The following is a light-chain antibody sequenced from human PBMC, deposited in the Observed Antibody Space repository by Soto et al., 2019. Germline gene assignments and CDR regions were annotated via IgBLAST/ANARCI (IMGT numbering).Light chain of an antibody. Sequence: DIQMTQSPSTLSASVGDRVTITCRASQSVNRWLAWYQQKPGGATKLLISKTSVLENGVPSRFSGSGFGTEFTLTISSLQQEDVATYYCQQFQAFSTFGPGTRVEHK. CDR3: QQFQAFST. CDR1: QSVNRW. CDR2: KTS. J-gene: IGKJ1*01. V-gene: IGKV1-5*03.